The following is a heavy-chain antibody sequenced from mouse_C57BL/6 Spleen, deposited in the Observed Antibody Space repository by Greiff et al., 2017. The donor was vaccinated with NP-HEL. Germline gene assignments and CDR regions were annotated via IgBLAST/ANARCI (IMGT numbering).Heavy chain of an antibody. CDR1: GYTFTDYY. CDR2: INPYNGGT. V-gene: IGHV1-19*01. D-gene: IGHD1-1*01. Sequence: EVQLQQSGPVLVKPGASVKMSCKASGYTFTDYYMNWVKQSHGKSLEWIGVINPYNGGTSYNQKFKGKATLTVDKSSSTAYMELNSLTSEDSAVYYCASPTVVAVDEGYFDVWGTGTTVTVSS. J-gene: IGHJ1*03. CDR3: ASPTVVAVDEGYFDV.